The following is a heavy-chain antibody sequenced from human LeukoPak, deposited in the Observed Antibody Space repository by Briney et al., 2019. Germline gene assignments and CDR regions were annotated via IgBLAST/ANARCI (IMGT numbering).Heavy chain of an antibody. CDR2: IYRSGST. J-gene: IGHJ4*02. CDR3: ARFTMVRGVMSGYFDY. V-gene: IGHV4-38-2*02. D-gene: IGHD3-10*01. Sequence: SETLSLTCTVSGYSINSGYYWVWIRQPPGKGLEWIGSIYRSGSTNYNPSLKSRVTISVDTSKNQFSLKLSSVTAADTAVYYCARFTMVRGVMSGYFDYWGQGTLVTVSS. CDR1: GYSINSGYY.